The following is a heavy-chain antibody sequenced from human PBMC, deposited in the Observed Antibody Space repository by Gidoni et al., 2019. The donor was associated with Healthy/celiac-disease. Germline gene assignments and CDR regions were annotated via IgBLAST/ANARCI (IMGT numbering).Heavy chain of an antibody. Sequence: EVQLVESGGGLVKPGGSLRLSCAASGFTFSNAWLRWVRQAPGKGVAWVGRIKSKTDGGRTDYAAPVKGRFTISRDDSKNTLYLQMNSLKTEDTAVYYCTTDPKGRIQLWPPAKRFFDYWGQGTLVTVSS. CDR1: GFTFSNAW. CDR2: IKSKTDGGRT. D-gene: IGHD5-18*01. J-gene: IGHJ4*02. V-gene: IGHV3-15*01. CDR3: TTDPKGRIQLWPPAKRFFDY.